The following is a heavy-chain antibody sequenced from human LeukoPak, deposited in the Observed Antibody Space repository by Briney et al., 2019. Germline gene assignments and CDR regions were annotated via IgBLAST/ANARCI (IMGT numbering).Heavy chain of an antibody. Sequence: GGSLRLSCEGSGFTFSNYWMGWVRQAPGKGLQWVANIKTDGSEKYYVDSVKGRFTISRDNAKNSLYLQMISLRGEDTAVYYCARVPLTRRVGHTIFGVVPFDYWGQGTLVTVSS. CDR2: IKTDGSEK. V-gene: IGHV3-7*01. CDR3: ARVPLTRRVGHTIFGVVPFDY. J-gene: IGHJ4*02. CDR1: GFTFSNYW. D-gene: IGHD3-3*01.